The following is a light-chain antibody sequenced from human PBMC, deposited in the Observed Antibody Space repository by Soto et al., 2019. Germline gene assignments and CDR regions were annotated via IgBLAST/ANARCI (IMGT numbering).Light chain of an antibody. J-gene: IGKJ4*01. CDR2: AAS. CDR3: QQSYSTPPT. CDR1: QSISSY. V-gene: IGKV1-39*01. Sequence: DIQMTQSPSSLSASVGDRVTITCRASQSISSYLNWYQQKPWKAPKLLIYAASSLQSGVPSRFSGSGSGTDFTLTISSLQPEDSATYYCQQSYSTPPTFGGGTKVEIK.